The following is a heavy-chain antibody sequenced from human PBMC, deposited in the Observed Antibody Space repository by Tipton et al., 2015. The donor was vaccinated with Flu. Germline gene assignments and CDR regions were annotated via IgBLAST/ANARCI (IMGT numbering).Heavy chain of an antibody. V-gene: IGHV4-59*02. D-gene: IGHD5-24*01. CDR1: GASVSTYY. Sequence: GLVKPSETLSLTCTVSGASVSTYYWSWIRQPPGKGLEWIGNVYYGGNTNYNPSLNSRVTISLDTSNNQFSLKLTSATAADTAVYYCAHTAKWLSFDNWGRGTLVTVSS. J-gene: IGHJ4*02. CDR3: AHTAKWLSFDN. CDR2: VYYGGNT.